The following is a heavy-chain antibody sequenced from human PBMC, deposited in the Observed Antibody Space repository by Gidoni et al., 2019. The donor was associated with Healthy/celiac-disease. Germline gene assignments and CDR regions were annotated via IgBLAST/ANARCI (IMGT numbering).Heavy chain of an antibody. D-gene: IGHD5-12*01. CDR2: ISGSGGST. CDR3: AKGDIVATTYFDY. V-gene: IGHV3-23*01. CDR1: GFPFSSYA. Sequence: EVQLLESGGGLVQPGGSLRLSCAASGFPFSSYAMSWVRQAPGKGLEWVSAISGSGGSTYYADSVKGRFTISRDNSKNTLYLQMNSLRAEDTAVYYCAKGDIVATTYFDYWGQGTLVTVSS. J-gene: IGHJ4*02.